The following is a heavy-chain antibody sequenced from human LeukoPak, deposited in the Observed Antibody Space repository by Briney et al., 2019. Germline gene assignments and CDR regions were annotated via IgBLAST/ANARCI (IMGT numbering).Heavy chain of an antibody. CDR2: IHSGGNT. D-gene: IGHD2/OR15-2a*01. Sequence: PGGSLRLSCAASGFTVSNSYMSWVRQAPGKGLEWVSVIHSGGNTYYADSVKGRFTLSRDNSKNTLYLQMNSLRAEDTAVYHCARVKNIDCVPYYYMDVWGKGTTVSVSS. J-gene: IGHJ6*03. CDR3: ARVKNIDCVPYYYMDV. CDR1: GFTVSNSY. V-gene: IGHV3-53*01.